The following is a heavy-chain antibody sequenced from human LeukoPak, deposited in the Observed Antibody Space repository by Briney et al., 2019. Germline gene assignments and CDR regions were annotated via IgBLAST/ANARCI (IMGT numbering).Heavy chain of an antibody. CDR1: GGSISTDNW. J-gene: IGHJ2*01. D-gene: IGHD3-10*01. V-gene: IGHV4-4*02. Sequence: SGTLSLTCAVSGGSISTDNWWSCVRQPPGKGLECIAEVYHGGSTNHTPSLNSRVTISLDKSKNQFSLKLSSVTAAHTAVYYCARTNYGRMYWYFDLWGRGTLVTVSS. CDR3: ARTNYGRMYWYFDL. CDR2: VYHGGST.